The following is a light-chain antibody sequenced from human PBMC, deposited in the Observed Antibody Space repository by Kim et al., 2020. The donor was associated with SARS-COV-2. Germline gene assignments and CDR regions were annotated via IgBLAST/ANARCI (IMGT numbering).Light chain of an antibody. CDR1: QSISSY. V-gene: IGKV1-39*01. Sequence: DIQVTQSPSSLSASVGERVTITCRTSQSISSYLNWFQQNPGKAPKLLIYAASSLQSGVPSRFSGSGSGTDFTLTISSLQPEDFATYYCQQSYSIPFTFGAGTKVDIK. J-gene: IGKJ4*01. CDR2: AAS. CDR3: QQSYSIPFT.